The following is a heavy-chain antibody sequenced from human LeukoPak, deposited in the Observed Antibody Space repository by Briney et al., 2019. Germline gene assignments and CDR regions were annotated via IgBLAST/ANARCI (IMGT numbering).Heavy chain of an antibody. V-gene: IGHV3-53*04. Sequence: PGGSLRLSCAAPGFTVSSNYMSWVRQAPGKGLEWVSVIYSGGNTDYADSVKGRFTISRHNSKNTLYLQMNSLRAEDTAVYYCARVSGTWGYSYGYFDYWGQGTLVTVSS. CDR3: ARVSGTWGYSYGYFDY. CDR1: GFTVSSNY. CDR2: IYSGGNT. D-gene: IGHD5-18*01. J-gene: IGHJ4*02.